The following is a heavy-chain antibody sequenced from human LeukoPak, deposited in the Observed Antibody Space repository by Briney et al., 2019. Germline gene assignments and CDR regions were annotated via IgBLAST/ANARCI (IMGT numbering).Heavy chain of an antibody. CDR1: GGTFSSYA. J-gene: IGHJ4*02. D-gene: IGHD1-26*01. Sequence: ASVKVSCKASGGTFSSYAISWVRQAPGQGLEWMGGIMPIFGTANYAQKFQGRVTITTDESTSTAYMELSSLRSEDTAVYYCARGGDVGASGYWGQGTLVTVSS. CDR3: ARGGDVGASGY. CDR2: IMPIFGTA. V-gene: IGHV1-69*05.